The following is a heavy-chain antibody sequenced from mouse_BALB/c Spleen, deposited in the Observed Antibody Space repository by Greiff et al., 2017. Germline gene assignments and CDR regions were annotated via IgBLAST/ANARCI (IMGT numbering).Heavy chain of an antibody. Sequence: VQLQQSAAELARPGASVKMSCKASGYTFTSYTMHWVKQRPGQGLEWIGYINPSSGYTEYNQKFKDKTTLTADKSSSTAYMQLSSLTSEDSAVYYCANYYGSRRFAYWGQGTLVTVSA. V-gene: IGHV1-4*02. J-gene: IGHJ3*01. D-gene: IGHD1-1*01. CDR1: GYTFTSYT. CDR2: INPSSGYT. CDR3: ANYYGSRRFAY.